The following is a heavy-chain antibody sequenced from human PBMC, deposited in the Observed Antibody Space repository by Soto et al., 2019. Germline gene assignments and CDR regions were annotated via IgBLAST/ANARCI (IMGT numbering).Heavy chain of an antibody. CDR2: ISGSGGST. Sequence: GGSLRLSCAAXGFTFSSYAMSWVRQAPGKGLEWVSAISGSGGSTYYADSVKGRFTISRDNSKNTLYLQMNSLRAEDTAVYYCAKIAVAGTYYYYGMDVWGQGTTVTVSS. J-gene: IGHJ6*02. V-gene: IGHV3-23*01. CDR1: GFTFSSYA. D-gene: IGHD6-19*01. CDR3: AKIAVAGTYYYYGMDV.